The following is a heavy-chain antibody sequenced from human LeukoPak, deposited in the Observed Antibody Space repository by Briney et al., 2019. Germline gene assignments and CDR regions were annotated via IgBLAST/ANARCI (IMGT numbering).Heavy chain of an antibody. CDR2: LSVVVGGT. V-gene: IGHV3-43*01. Sequence: VGALRLSSVASLVSSVAYTTYGVRAGLGGGLWWGSLLSVVVGGTYSADSVKGRFTISRDNSKNTLYLQMNTLRTEDTALYYCAKDKFSGGSGSYYSGYFDYWGQGTLVTVSS. J-gene: IGHJ4*02. D-gene: IGHD3-10*01. CDR1: LVSSVAYT. CDR3: AKDKFSGGSGSYYSGYFDY.